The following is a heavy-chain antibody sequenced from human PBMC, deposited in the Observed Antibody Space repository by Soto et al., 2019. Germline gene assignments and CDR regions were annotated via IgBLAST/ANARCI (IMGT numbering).Heavy chain of an antibody. Sequence: SETLSLTCAVYGGSFSGYYWSWIRQPPGKGLEWIGEINHSGSTNYNPSLKSRVTISVDTSKNQFSLKLSSVTAADTAVYYCARGHSGLMVGYYYYGMDVWGQGTTVTVSS. CDR3: ARGHSGLMVGYYYYGMDV. D-gene: IGHD2-8*02. V-gene: IGHV4-34*01. CDR2: INHSGST. J-gene: IGHJ6*02. CDR1: GGSFSGYY.